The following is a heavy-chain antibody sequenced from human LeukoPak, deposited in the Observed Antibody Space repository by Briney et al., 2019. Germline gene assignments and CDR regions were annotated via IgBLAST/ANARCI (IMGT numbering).Heavy chain of an antibody. CDR1: GFTFSDYY. D-gene: IGHD4-17*01. CDR2: IWYDGSNK. V-gene: IGHV3-33*08. J-gene: IGHJ3*02. Sequence: PGGSLRLSCAASGFTFSDYYMSWIRQAPGKGLEWVAVIWYDGSNKYYADSVKGRFTISRDNSKNTLYLQMNSLRAEDTAVYYCARDGADYGDYGGGQDAFDIWGQGTMVTVSS. CDR3: ARDGADYGDYGGGQDAFDI.